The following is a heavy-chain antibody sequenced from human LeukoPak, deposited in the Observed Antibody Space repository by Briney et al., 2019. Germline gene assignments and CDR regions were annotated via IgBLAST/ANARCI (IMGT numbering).Heavy chain of an antibody. J-gene: IGHJ4*02. Sequence: ASVKVSCKASGYSITNYAILWVRQAPGQGLEWMGWINTNTEKSTYAPGFTGRYVFSLDSSVNTAYLQISSLRAEDTALYYCATGGGYRFAYWGQGTLVTVSS. CDR1: GYSITNYA. D-gene: IGHD6-25*01. CDR3: ATGGGYRFAY. V-gene: IGHV7-4-1*02. CDR2: INTNTEKS.